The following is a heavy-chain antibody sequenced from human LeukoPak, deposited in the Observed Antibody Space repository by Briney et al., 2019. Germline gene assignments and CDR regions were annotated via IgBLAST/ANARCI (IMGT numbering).Heavy chain of an antibody. J-gene: IGHJ4*02. Sequence: GGSLRLSCAASGFTFSASAMNWVRQAPAKGLEWVSSVNGGGSSTYYADSVKGRFTISRDNSRNTLYLQLSSLRAEDTAVYYCAKGLRGAYDYWGQGTLVTVSS. CDR1: GFTFSASA. CDR2: VNGGGSST. CDR3: AKGLRGAYDY. D-gene: IGHD3-3*01. V-gene: IGHV3-23*01.